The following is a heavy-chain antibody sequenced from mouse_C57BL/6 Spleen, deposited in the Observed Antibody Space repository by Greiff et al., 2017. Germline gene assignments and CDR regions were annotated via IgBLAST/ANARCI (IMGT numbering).Heavy chain of an antibody. V-gene: IGHV1-7*01. J-gene: IGHJ3*01. Sequence: QVQLQQSGAELAKPGASVKLSCKASGYTFTSYWMHWVKQRPGQGLEWIGYINPSSGYTQYNPKFKDKATLTSDQSSSTAYMQLSSLTYADSAVYYCAPDYGSSSYWGQGTLVTVSA. CDR1: GYTFTSYW. CDR3: APDYGSSSY. D-gene: IGHD1-1*01. CDR2: INPSSGYT.